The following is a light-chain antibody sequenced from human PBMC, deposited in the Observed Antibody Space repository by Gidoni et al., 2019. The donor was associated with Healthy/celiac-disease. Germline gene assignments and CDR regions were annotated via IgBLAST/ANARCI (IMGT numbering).Light chain of an antibody. CDR3: MQALQTPWT. Sequence: DIVMIQSPLSLPVTPGEPASISCRSSQSLLHSNGYNYLDWYLQKPGQSPQLLIYLGSNRASGVPDRFSGSGSGTDFTLKISRVEAGDVGVYYCMQALQTPWTFGQGTKVEIK. J-gene: IGKJ1*01. CDR2: LGS. CDR1: QSLLHSNGYNY. V-gene: IGKV2-28*01.